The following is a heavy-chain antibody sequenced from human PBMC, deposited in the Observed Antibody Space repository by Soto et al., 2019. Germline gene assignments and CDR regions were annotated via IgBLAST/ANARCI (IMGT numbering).Heavy chain of an antibody. V-gene: IGHV3-23*01. D-gene: IGHD5-18*01. Sequence: GGSLRLSCAASGFTFSSYAVSWVRQAPGKGLEWVSAISGSGGSTYYADSVKGRFTISRDNSKNTLYLQMNSLRAEDTAVYYCARDGYSAGFDIWGQGTMVTVSS. CDR2: ISGSGGST. J-gene: IGHJ3*02. CDR1: GFTFSSYA. CDR3: ARDGYSAGFDI.